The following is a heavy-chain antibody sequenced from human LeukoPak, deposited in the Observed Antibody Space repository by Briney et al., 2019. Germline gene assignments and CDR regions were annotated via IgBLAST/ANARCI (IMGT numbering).Heavy chain of an antibody. V-gene: IGHV3-74*01. CDR3: ARDEFGANGSGDLDY. J-gene: IGHJ4*02. CDR2: INSDGSST. D-gene: IGHD3-10*01. CDR1: GFTFSSCW. Sequence: RPGGPLRLPCAVSGFTFSSCWMHWVRHAPGKGLVWVSRINSDGSSTTYADSVKGRFTMSRDNAKSTLYLQMNTLRAEDTAVYYCARDEFGANGSGDLDYWGQGTLVTVSS.